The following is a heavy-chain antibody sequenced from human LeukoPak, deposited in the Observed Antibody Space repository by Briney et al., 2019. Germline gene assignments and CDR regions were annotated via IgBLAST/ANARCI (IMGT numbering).Heavy chain of an antibody. CDR3: AKSPLGYCSSTSCSVPSFYNWFDP. D-gene: IGHD2-2*01. Sequence: ASVKVSCKASGGTFSSYAISWVRQAPGQGLEWMGGIIPIFGTANYAQKFQGRVTITADESTSTAYMELSSLRSEDTAVYYCAKSPLGYCSSTSCSVPSFYNWFDPWGQGTLVTVSS. J-gene: IGHJ5*02. V-gene: IGHV1-69*13. CDR1: GGTFSSYA. CDR2: IIPIFGTA.